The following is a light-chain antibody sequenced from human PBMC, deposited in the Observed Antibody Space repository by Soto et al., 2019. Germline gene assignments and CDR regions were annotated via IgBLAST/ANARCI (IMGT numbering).Light chain of an antibody. CDR3: QQSYSTPFT. V-gene: IGKV1-33*01. J-gene: IGKJ3*01. Sequence: DIQMTQSPSSLSASVGDRVTITCQASQDISKSLNWYQQKPGKAPKLLIYDASNLETGVPSRLSGSGSGTAFTFTITSLKPEDIATYYCQQSYSTPFTFGPGTTVDI. CDR2: DAS. CDR1: QDISKS.